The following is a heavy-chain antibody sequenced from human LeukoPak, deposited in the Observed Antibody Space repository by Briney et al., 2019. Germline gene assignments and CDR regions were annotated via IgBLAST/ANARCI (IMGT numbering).Heavy chain of an antibody. D-gene: IGHD5-18*01. CDR1: GFTFGTYG. Sequence: HPWGSLRLSCAASGFTFGTYGMHWVRQAPGKGLEWVAVISYDGSNKYYADSVKGRFTISRDNSKDTLFLQMNSLRTEDTAVYYCAKLPAPEGYDYGSIDYWGQGTLVTVSS. V-gene: IGHV3-30*18. CDR2: ISYDGSNK. CDR3: AKLPAPEGYDYGSIDY. J-gene: IGHJ4*02.